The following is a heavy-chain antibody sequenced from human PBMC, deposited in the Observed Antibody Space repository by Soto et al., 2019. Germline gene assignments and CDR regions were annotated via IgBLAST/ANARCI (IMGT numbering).Heavy chain of an antibody. J-gene: IGHJ4*02. CDR1: GYSISSGYY. D-gene: IGHD3-10*01. CDR2: IYHSGGT. CDR3: ARGLWFGEYYFDY. V-gene: IGHV4-38-2*01. Sequence: SETLSLTCAVSGYSISSGYYWGWIRQPPGKGLEWIGSIYHSGGTYYNPSLKSRVTISVDTSKNQFSLKLSSVTAADTAVYYCARGLWFGEYYFDYWGQGTLVTVSS.